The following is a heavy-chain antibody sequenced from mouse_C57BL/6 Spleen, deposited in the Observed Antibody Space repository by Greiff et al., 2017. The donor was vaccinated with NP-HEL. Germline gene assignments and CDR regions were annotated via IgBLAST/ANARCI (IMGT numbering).Heavy chain of an antibody. CDR3: ARECYGYAMDY. V-gene: IGHV5-16*01. D-gene: IGHD1-1*01. Sequence: EVLLVESEGGLVQPGSSMKLSCTASGFTFSDYYMAWVRQVPEKGLEWVANINYDGSSTYYLDSLKSRFIISRDNAKNMLYLQMSSLKSEDTATYYCARECYGYAMDYWGQGTSVTVSS. CDR1: GFTFSDYY. CDR2: INYDGSST. J-gene: IGHJ4*01.